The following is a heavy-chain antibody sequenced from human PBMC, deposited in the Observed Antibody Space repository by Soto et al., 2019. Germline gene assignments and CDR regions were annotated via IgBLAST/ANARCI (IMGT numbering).Heavy chain of an antibody. CDR3: AKDLSHSRSYGGSAWLGP. J-gene: IGHJ5*02. CDR1: GYAFGSHT. V-gene: IGHV1-18*01. CDR2: ISGFNVNT. Sequence: QVHLEQSGVEVKKPGASVTVSCKASGYAFGSHTISWVRQATGQGLEWRGGISGFNVNTHVAQKSKGRTTLTTNTSTITAYMELWGLRYDDTAVYYCAKDLSHSRSYGGSAWLGPGGQGTLVIVSS. D-gene: IGHD3-16*01.